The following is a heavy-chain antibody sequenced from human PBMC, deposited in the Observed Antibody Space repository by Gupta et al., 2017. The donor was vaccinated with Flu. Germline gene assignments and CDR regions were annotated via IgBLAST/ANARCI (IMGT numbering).Heavy chain of an antibody. CDR3: ARLVAHTALDY. Sequence: QLQLQESGPGLVQSSETLSLTCTVSGVSISSNSYYWGWIRQPPGKGLEWIGSLYYSGSTYHNPSLKSRVTISVDTSKNQFSLKLSSVTAADTAVYYCARLVAHTALDYWGQGTLVTVSS. CDR2: LYYSGST. V-gene: IGHV4-39*01. CDR1: GVSISSNSYY. D-gene: IGHD5-12*01. J-gene: IGHJ4*02.